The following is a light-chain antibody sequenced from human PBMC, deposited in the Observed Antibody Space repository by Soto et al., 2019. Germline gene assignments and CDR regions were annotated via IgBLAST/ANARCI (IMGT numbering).Light chain of an antibody. V-gene: IGKV3-11*01. CDR2: DAS. CDR3: QQRSNGTPT. CDR1: QSVDIY. J-gene: IGKJ5*01. Sequence: EIVLTQSPATLSLSPGERATLSCRASQSVDIYLAWYQQKPGQTPRLLIYDASDRATGIPARFSGSGSGTDFTLTISSLEPEDFAVYYCQQRSNGTPTFGQGTRLEIK.